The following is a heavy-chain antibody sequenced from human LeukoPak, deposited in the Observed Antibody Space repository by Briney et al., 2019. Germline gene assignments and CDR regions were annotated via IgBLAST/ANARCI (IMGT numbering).Heavy chain of an antibody. CDR2: LYTSGST. CDR1: GGSFNNDF. D-gene: IGHD1-26*01. J-gene: IGHJ3*02. V-gene: IGHV4-4*07. Sequence: SETLSLTCTVSGGSFNNDFLTWVRQPAGKALEWIGRLYTSGSTTYNASLKSRVTMSLDTSMTQFSLKLKSVTAADTAVYYCAGGGSPHIWGQGTMVTVSS. CDR3: AGGGSPHI.